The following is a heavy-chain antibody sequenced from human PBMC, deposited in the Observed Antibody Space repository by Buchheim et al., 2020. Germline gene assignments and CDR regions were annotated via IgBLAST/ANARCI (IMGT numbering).Heavy chain of an antibody. D-gene: IGHD2-15*01. CDR3: AKGGDYDS. Sequence: QVQLVESGGGVVQPGTSLRLSCAASGFSFSTYGIQWVRQAPGKGLVWVALITSDGSNKYYLDSVKGRFAISRDNSMYTVYLHMNRLRADDSGVYYCAKGGDYDSWGQGTL. V-gene: IGHV3-30*18. J-gene: IGHJ4*02. CDR2: ITSDGSNK. CDR1: GFSFSTYG.